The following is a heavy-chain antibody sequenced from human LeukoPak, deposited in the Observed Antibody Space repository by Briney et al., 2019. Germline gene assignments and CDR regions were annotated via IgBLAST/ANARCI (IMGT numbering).Heavy chain of an antibody. Sequence: GGSLRLSCAASGFTFSSYSMNWVRQAPGKGLEWVSSISSSSSYIYYADSVKGRFTISRDNAKNSLYLQVNSLRAEDTAVYYCAKDVPTVLYYYDSSGYSDWGQGTLVTVSS. CDR1: GFTFSSYS. V-gene: IGHV3-21*04. CDR3: AKDVPTVLYYYDSSGYSD. D-gene: IGHD3-22*01. CDR2: ISSSSSYI. J-gene: IGHJ4*02.